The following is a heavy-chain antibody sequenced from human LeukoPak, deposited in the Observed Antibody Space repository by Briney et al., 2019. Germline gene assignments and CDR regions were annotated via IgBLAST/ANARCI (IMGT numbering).Heavy chain of an antibody. CDR2: IYYSGST. D-gene: IGHD4/OR15-4a*01. CDR1: GGSISSSSYY. CDR3: ARSSAGQFDY. V-gene: IGHV4-39*07. J-gene: IGHJ4*02. Sequence: SETLSLTCTVSGGSISSSSYYWGWIRQPPGKGLEWIGSIYYSGSTYYNPSLKSRVTISVDTSKKQFSLKLSSVTAADTAVYYCARSSAGQFDYWGQGTLVTVSS.